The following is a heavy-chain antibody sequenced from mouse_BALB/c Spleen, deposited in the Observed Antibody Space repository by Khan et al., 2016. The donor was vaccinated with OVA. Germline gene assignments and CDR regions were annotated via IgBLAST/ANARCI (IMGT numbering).Heavy chain of an antibody. D-gene: IGHD4-1*01. V-gene: IGHV5-6*01. Sequence: EVELVESGGDLVKPGGSLKLSCAASGFTFRNYGMSWVRQTPDKRLEWVATISSDGSYTYYPDSVKGRFTISKDNAKNTLYLQMSSLKSEDTAIYFCASDIPGSFDYWGQGTLVTVSA. J-gene: IGHJ3*01. CDR1: GFTFRNYG. CDR2: ISSDGSYT. CDR3: ASDIPGSFDY.